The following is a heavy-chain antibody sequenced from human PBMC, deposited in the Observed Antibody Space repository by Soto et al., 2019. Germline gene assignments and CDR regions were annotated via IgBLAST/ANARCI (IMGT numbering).Heavy chain of an antibody. V-gene: IGHV4-34*01. CDR2: INHSGGT. D-gene: IGHD2-8*02. Sequence: SETLSLTCAVYGGSFSGYYWSWIRQPPGKGLEWIGEINHSGGTNYNPSLKSRVTISVDTSKNQFSLKLSSVTAADTAVYYCARDKITGLFVYWGQGTLVTVSS. J-gene: IGHJ4*02. CDR1: GGSFSGYY. CDR3: ARDKITGLFVY.